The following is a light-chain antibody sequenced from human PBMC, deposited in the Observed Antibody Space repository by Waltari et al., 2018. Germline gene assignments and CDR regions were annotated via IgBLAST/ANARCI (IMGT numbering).Light chain of an antibody. CDR1: SGDVGGYNY. CDR2: EVT. J-gene: IGLJ1*01. V-gene: IGLV2-8*01. CDR3: SSYAGSNNLGV. Sequence: QSALTHPPSASGSPGQSVTIPCSGTSGDVGGYNYVSWYQQHPGKAPKLLIYEVTKRPSGVPDRFSGSKSGSTASLTVSGLQAEDEADYYCSSYAGSNNLGVFGTGTKVTVL.